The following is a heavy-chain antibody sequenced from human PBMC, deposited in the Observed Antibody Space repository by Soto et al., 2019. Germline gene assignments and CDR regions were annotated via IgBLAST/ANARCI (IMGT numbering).Heavy chain of an antibody. J-gene: IGHJ6*02. CDR1: GYTFTSYG. Sequence: QVQLVQSGAEVKKPGASVKVSCKASGYTFTSYGISWVRQAPGQGLEWMGWISAYNGNTNYAQKLQGRVTMTTDTSTSKAYMELRSLRSDDTAVYYCARATGIAAASYYYYGMDVWGQGTTVTVSS. CDR3: ARATGIAAASYYYYGMDV. CDR2: ISAYNGNT. V-gene: IGHV1-18*01. D-gene: IGHD6-13*01.